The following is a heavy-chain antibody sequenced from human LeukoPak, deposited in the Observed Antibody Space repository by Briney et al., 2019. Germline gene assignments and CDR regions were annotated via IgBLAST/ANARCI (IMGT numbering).Heavy chain of an antibody. CDR3: ARDHGARWFDP. CDR1: GFTYSSYS. CDR2: ISSSSSYI. V-gene: IGHV3-21*01. Sequence: PGVPVTLPCAPSGFTYSSYSMNWPPQATGKARVWVSSISSSSSYIYYADSVKGRFTISRDNAKNSLYLQMNSLRAEDTAVYYCARDHGARWFDPWGQGTLVTVSS. J-gene: IGHJ5*02. D-gene: IGHD3-10*01.